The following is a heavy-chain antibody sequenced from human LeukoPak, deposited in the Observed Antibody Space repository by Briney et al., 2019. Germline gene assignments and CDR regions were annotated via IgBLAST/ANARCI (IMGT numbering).Heavy chain of an antibody. D-gene: IGHD3-10*01. Sequence: SETLSLTCTVSGGSVSSGSYYWSWIRQPPGKGLEWIGYIYYSGSTNYNPSLKSRVTISVDTSKNQSSLKLSPVTAADTAVYYCARDMVRGALDYWGQGTLVTVSS. J-gene: IGHJ4*02. CDR1: GGSVSSGSYY. V-gene: IGHV4-61*01. CDR2: IYYSGST. CDR3: ARDMVRGALDY.